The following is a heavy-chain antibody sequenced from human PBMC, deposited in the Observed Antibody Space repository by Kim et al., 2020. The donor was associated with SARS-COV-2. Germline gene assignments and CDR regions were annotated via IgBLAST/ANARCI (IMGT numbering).Heavy chain of an antibody. CDR3: ARDASSCWHDYYYYGMDV. V-gene: IGHV3-33*01. D-gene: IGHD6-19*01. CDR1: GFTFSSYG. CDR2: IWYDGSNK. Sequence: GGSLRLSCAASGFTFSSYGMHWVRQAPGKGLEWVAVIWYDGSNKYYADSVKGRFTISRDNSKNKLYLQMNSLRAEDTAVYYCARDASSCWHDYYYYGMDVWGQGTTVTVSS. J-gene: IGHJ6*02.